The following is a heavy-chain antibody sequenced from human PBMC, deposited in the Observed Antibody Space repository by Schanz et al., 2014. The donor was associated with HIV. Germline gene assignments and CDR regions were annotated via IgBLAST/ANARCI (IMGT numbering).Heavy chain of an antibody. CDR3: ARGARYGMDV. Sequence: QVQLVQSGAEVKKPGASVKVSCKASGYTFTAYYIHWVRQAPGQGLEWMGWINPNSGGTNSAQKFQGRVTMSMDTSISTAYMELRSLRSDDTAVYYCARGARYGMDVWGQGTTVTVSS. CDR2: INPNSGGT. V-gene: IGHV1-2*02. J-gene: IGHJ6*02. CDR1: GYTFTAYY.